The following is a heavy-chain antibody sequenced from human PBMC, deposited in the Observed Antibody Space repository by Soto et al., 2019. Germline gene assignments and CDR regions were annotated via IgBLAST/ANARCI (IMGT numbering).Heavy chain of an antibody. V-gene: IGHV4-59*01. J-gene: IGHJ4*02. D-gene: IGHD3-10*01. CDR1: GGSISSNY. Sequence: QVQLQESGPGLVKPSETLSLMCTVSGGSISSNYWSWIRQPPGKGLEYIGYIYYSGSTNYNPSLKXRXTXXVAPSKNQFSLKISSVTAADTAVYYCARRGGSPDYWGQGTLVTVSS. CDR2: IYYSGST. CDR3: ARRGGSPDY.